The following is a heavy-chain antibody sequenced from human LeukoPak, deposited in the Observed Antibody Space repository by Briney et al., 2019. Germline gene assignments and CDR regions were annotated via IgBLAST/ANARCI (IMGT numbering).Heavy chain of an antibody. V-gene: IGHV3-30*18. D-gene: IGHD3-3*01. CDR2: ISYDGGNK. CDR3: AKGLDYDFWSGYLYYYYGMDV. Sequence: PGGSLRLSCAASGFTFSSYGMHWVRQAPGKGLEWVAVISYDGGNKYYADSVKGRFTISRDNSKNTLYLQMNSLRAEDTAVYYCAKGLDYDFWSGYLYYYYGMDVWGQGTTVTVSS. J-gene: IGHJ6*02. CDR1: GFTFSSYG.